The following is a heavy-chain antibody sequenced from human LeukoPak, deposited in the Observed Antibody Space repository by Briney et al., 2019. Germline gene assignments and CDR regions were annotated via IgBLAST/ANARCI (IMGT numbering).Heavy chain of an antibody. Sequence: PGGSLRLSCAASGFTFSNYAMGWVRQAPGRGLEWVSAMSGSGGSTYYADSVKGRFTISRDNSKNTLYLQMNSLRAEDTAVYYCARGLSGSWYDAFDVWGQGTMVTVSS. CDR3: ARGLSGSWYDAFDV. V-gene: IGHV3-23*01. CDR2: MSGSGGST. CDR1: GFTFSNYA. D-gene: IGHD6-13*01. J-gene: IGHJ3*01.